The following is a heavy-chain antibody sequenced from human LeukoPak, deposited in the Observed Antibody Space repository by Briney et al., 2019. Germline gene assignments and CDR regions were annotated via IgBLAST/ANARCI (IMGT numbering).Heavy chain of an antibody. Sequence: SETLSLTCTVSGGSISSYYWSWIRQPPGKGLEWIGYIYYSGSTNYNPSLKSRVTISVDPSKNQFSLKLSSVTAADTAVYYCARAMKQFRDDAFDISGQGTMVTVSS. D-gene: IGHD3-10*01. V-gene: IGHV4-59*01. CDR3: ARAMKQFRDDAFDI. J-gene: IGHJ3*02. CDR1: GGSISSYY. CDR2: IYYSGST.